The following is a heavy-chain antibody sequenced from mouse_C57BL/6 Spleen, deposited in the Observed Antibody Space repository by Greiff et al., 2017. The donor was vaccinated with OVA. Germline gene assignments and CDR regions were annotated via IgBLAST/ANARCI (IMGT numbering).Heavy chain of an antibody. V-gene: IGHV1-53*01. D-gene: IGHD1-1*01. CDR2: INPSNGGT. Sequence: QVQLKESGTELVKPGASVKLSCKASGYTFTSYWMHWVKQRPGQGLEWIGNINPSNGGTNYNEKFKSKATLTVDKSSSTAYMQLSSLTSEDSAVYYCARWDYYGSYYFDYWGQGTTLTVSS. J-gene: IGHJ2*01. CDR3: ARWDYYGSYYFDY. CDR1: GYTFTSYW.